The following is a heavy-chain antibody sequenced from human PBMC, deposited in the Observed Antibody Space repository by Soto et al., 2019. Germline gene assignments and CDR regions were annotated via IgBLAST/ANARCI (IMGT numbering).Heavy chain of an antibody. J-gene: IGHJ5*02. V-gene: IGHV4-59*01. Sequence: PSETLSLTCTVSGGSISSYDWSWIRQPPGKGLEWIGYIYDSGSTKYNPSLKSRVTISVDTSKNQFSLKLSSVTAADTAVYYCAREYTSAWHRWFDPWGQGTLVTVSS. CDR1: GGSISSYD. D-gene: IGHD6-25*01. CDR3: AREYTSAWHRWFDP. CDR2: IYDSGST.